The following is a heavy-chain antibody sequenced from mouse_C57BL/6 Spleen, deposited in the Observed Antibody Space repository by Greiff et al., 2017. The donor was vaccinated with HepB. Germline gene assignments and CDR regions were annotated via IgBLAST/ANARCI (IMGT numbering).Heavy chain of an antibody. CDR3: ARLRLADYFDY. CDR2: IDPSDSYT. V-gene: IGHV1-50*01. D-gene: IGHD3-3*01. J-gene: IGHJ2*01. CDR1: GYTFTSYW. Sequence: VQLQQPGAELVKPGASVKLSCKASGYTFTSYWMQWVKQRPGQGLEWIGEIDPSDSYTNYNQKFKGKATLTVDTSSSTAYMQLSSLTSEDSAVYYCARLRLADYFDYWGQGTTLTVSS.